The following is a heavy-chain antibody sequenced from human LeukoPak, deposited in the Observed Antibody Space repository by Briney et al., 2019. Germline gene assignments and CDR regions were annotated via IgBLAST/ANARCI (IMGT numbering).Heavy chain of an antibody. CDR2: ISYDGSNK. J-gene: IGHJ4*02. CDR3: ARDEHTGIAAAGTFDY. V-gene: IGHV3-30-3*01. CDR1: GFTFDDYT. D-gene: IGHD6-13*01. Sequence: GGSLRLSCAASGFTFDDYTMHWVRQAPGKGLEWVAVISYDGSNKYYADSVKGRFTISRDNSKNTLYLQMNSLRAEDTAVYYCARDEHTGIAAAGTFDYWGQGTLVTVSS.